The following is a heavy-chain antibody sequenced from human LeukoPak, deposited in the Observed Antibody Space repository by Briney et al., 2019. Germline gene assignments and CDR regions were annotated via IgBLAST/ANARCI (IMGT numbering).Heavy chain of an antibody. V-gene: IGHV4-59*01. CDR3: ARVGDYGDYYYYGMDV. Sequence: PSETLSLTCTVSGGSISSYYWSWIRQPPGKGLEWIGYIYYSGSTNYNPSLKSRVTISVDTSKNQFSLKLSSMTAADTAVYYCARVGDYGDYYYYGMDVWGQGTTVTVSS. D-gene: IGHD4-17*01. CDR2: IYYSGST. CDR1: GGSISSYY. J-gene: IGHJ6*02.